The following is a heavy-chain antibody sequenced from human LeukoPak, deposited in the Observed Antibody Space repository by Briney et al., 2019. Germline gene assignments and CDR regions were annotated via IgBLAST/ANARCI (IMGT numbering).Heavy chain of an antibody. Sequence: SETLSLTCTVSGGSISSSTYYWGWIRQPAGKGLEWIGRIYTSGSTNYNPSLKSRVTISVDTSKNQFSLKLSSVTAADTAVYYCAKCRRMVDAFDIWGQGTMVTVSS. J-gene: IGHJ3*02. CDR3: AKCRRMVDAFDI. CDR2: IYTSGST. CDR1: GGSISSSTYY. D-gene: IGHD3-10*01. V-gene: IGHV4-61*02.